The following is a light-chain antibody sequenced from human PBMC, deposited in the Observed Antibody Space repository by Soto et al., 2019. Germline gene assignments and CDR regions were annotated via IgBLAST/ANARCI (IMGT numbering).Light chain of an antibody. V-gene: IGLV1-44*01. CDR2: STS. CDR3: AAWDDRLDVYV. Sequence: CSGSSSNIGSNTVTWYQQLPGTAPKLLIYSTSQRSSGVPGRFSGSKSGASASLSISGLQSEDEADYYCAAWDDRLDVYVFGTGTKLTVL. J-gene: IGLJ1*01. CDR1: SSNIGSNT.